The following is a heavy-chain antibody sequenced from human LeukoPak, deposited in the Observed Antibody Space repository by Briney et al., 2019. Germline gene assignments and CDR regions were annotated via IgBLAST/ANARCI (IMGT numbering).Heavy chain of an antibody. V-gene: IGHV3-74*01. CDR2: INPDGSTI. Sequence: PGGSLRLSCAASGFTFSNYWVHWVGQAPGKGLVWVSRINPDGSTINYADSVKGRFTISRDNAKNTLYLQMNSLRAEDTAVYYCATAGNYRFDYWGQGTLVTVSS. CDR3: ATAGNYRFDY. CDR1: GFTFSNYW. D-gene: IGHD1-7*01. J-gene: IGHJ4*02.